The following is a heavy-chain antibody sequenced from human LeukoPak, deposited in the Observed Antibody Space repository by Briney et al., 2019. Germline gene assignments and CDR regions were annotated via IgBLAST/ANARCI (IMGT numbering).Heavy chain of an antibody. V-gene: IGHV1-18*01. J-gene: IGHJ6*03. CDR3: AREAPQLDSGGWYWGYYYYYMDV. CDR1: GYTFTSYG. D-gene: IGHD6-19*01. Sequence: ASVKVSCKASGYTFTSYGISWVRQAPGQGLEWMGWISAYNGNTNYAQKLQGRVTMTTDTSTSTAYMELRSLRSDDTAVYYCAREAPQLDSGGWYWGYYYYYMDVWGKGTTVTVSS. CDR2: ISAYNGNT.